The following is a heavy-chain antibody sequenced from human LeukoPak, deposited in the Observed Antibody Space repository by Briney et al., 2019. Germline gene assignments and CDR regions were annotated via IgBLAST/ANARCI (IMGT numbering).Heavy chain of an antibody. Sequence: PGGSLRLSCAASGFTFSNFGLNWVRQAPGEGLEWVAFISDNGRRTYYLESVKGLFTISRDDSKNTLYLQMNSLGVEDTAVYYCARDRIGKYSIDYWGQGTLVTVSS. CDR1: GFTFSNFG. D-gene: IGHD2-15*01. J-gene: IGHJ4*02. V-gene: IGHV3-33*08. CDR2: ISDNGRRT. CDR3: ARDRIGKYSIDY.